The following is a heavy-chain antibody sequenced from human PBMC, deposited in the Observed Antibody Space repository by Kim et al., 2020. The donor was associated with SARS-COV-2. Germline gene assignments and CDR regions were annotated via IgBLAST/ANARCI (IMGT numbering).Heavy chain of an antibody. J-gene: IGHJ4*02. D-gene: IGHD5-18*01. CDR2: SST. CDR3: AREQLCLDY. V-gene: IGHV3-74*01. Sequence: SSTSYAGSVKGRFTITRDNAKNTLYLQMNSLRAEDTAVYYCAREQLCLDYWGQGTLVTVSS.